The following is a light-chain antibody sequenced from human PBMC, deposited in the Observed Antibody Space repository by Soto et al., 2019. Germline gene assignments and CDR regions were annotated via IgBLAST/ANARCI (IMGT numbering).Light chain of an antibody. CDR3: QQLNNYPRT. J-gene: IGKJ1*01. CDR2: AAS. Sequence: HFTQSSSFLSASLGGRVTITLRASQGISSYLAWYQQKPGKAPKLLISAASTLQSGVPSRFSGSGSGTEFTLTITSLQPEDFATYYCQQLNNYPRTFGQGTKVDIK. V-gene: IGKV1-9*01. CDR1: QGISSY.